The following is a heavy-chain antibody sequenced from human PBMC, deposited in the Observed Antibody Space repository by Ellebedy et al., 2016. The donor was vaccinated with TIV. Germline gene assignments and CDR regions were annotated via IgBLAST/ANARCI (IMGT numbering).Heavy chain of an antibody. J-gene: IGHJ6*03. D-gene: IGHD2-21*01. V-gene: IGHV4-34*01. Sequence: SETLSLXXGVYGGSFSGYFWSWIHQAPGKGLEWIGESNHNGNTNYNPSLKSRVTISVDTSKNQFSLKLSSVTAADTAVYFCARGLRDPGVISHYYYYMDVWGKGTTVTVSS. CDR3: ARGLRDPGVISHYYYYMDV. CDR2: SNHNGNT. CDR1: GGSFSGYF.